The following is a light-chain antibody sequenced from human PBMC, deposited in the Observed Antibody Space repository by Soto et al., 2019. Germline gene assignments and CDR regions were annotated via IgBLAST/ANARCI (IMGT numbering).Light chain of an antibody. J-gene: IGKJ1*01. CDR2: GAS. Sequence: EIVLTQSPGTLSLSPGERATLSCRASQSISSAYLAWYQHIPGQAPRLLIYGASSRATGIPDRFSGSGSGTDFNLTISRVEPEDFAVYYCQQYVSSPRTFGQGTKVEIK. V-gene: IGKV3-20*01. CDR3: QQYVSSPRT. CDR1: QSISSAY.